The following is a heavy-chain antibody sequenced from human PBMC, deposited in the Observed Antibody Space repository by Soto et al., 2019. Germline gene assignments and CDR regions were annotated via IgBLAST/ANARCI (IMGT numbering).Heavy chain of an antibody. CDR3: ARGNLIAAAGTYWFAP. CDR2: IIPIFGTA. Sequence: QVQLVQSGAEVKKPGSSVKVSCKASGGTFSSYAISWVRQAPGQGLEWMGGIIPIFGTANYAQKFQGRVTIAADESMSTAYMELSSLRSEVTAVYYGARGNLIAAAGTYWFAPWGQGTLVTVAS. D-gene: IGHD6-13*01. V-gene: IGHV1-69*01. CDR1: GGTFSSYA. J-gene: IGHJ5*02.